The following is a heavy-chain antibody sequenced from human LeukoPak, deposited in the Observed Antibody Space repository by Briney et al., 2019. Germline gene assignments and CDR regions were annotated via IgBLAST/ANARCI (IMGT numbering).Heavy chain of an antibody. Sequence: EASVKVSCKASGGTFSSYAISWVRQAPGQGLEWMAWINPNSGGTNYAQEFQGRVTMTRDTSISTAYMELSRLRSDDTAVYYCARGWFGELLLDYWGQGTLVTVSS. CDR2: INPNSGGT. V-gene: IGHV1-2*02. J-gene: IGHJ4*02. CDR1: GGTFSSYA. CDR3: ARGWFGELLLDY. D-gene: IGHD3-10*01.